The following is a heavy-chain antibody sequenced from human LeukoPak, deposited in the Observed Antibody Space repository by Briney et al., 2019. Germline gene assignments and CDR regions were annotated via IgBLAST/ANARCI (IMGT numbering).Heavy chain of an antibody. J-gene: IGHJ4*02. Sequence: PGGSLRLSCAASGFTFSIYAMSWVRQGTGKGLEWVSSTSSGGDLTFYADSVKGRFTISRDNSKNTLYLQMNSLRAEDTAVYYCAKDRPNYYHDNGHYYRRGGDCWGQGTLVTVSS. CDR2: TSSGGDLT. CDR1: GFTFSIYA. V-gene: IGHV3-23*01. D-gene: IGHD3-22*01. CDR3: AKDRPNYYHDNGHYYRRGGDC.